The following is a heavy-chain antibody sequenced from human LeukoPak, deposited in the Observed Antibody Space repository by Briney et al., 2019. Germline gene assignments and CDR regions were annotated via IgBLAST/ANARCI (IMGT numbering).Heavy chain of an antibody. CDR3: ARGEYSYGYRVYFQH. D-gene: IGHD5-18*01. V-gene: IGHV4-34*01. Sequence: SETLSLTCAVYGGSFSGYYWSWIRQPPGKGLEWIGEINHSGSTNYNPSLKSRVTISVDTSKNQFSLKLSSVTAADTAVYYCARGEYSYGYRVYFQHWGQGTLVTVSP. CDR1: GGSFSGYY. CDR2: INHSGST. J-gene: IGHJ1*01.